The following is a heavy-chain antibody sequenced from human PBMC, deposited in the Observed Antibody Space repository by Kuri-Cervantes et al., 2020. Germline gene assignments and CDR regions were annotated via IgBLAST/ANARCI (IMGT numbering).Heavy chain of an antibody. Sequence: GESLKISCAASGFTFSSYTMDWVRQAPGKGLEWVSSISSSSSYISYADSVKGRFTISRDNAKNSLYLQMNSLRAEDTAVYYCASQGDLGYWGQGTLVTVSS. D-gene: IGHD3-16*01. J-gene: IGHJ4*02. CDR2: ISSSSSYI. CDR3: ASQGDLGY. V-gene: IGHV3-21*01. CDR1: GFTFSSYT.